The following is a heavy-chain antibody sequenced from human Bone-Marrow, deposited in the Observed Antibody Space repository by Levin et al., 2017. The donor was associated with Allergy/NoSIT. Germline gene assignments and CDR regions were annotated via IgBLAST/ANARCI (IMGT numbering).Heavy chain of an antibody. Sequence: SQTLSLTCSVSGASITTYYWSWFRQPPGKGLEWIGHLSYTGTTNYNPSLNTRVTISEDTSNNHFSLKLNSVTAADTAVYYCAGAPNADFFDFWGQGMLVPVSS. CDR2: LSYTGTT. J-gene: IGHJ4*01. D-gene: IGHD3-16*01. CDR1: GASITTYY. V-gene: IGHV4-59*01. CDR3: AGAPNADFFDF.